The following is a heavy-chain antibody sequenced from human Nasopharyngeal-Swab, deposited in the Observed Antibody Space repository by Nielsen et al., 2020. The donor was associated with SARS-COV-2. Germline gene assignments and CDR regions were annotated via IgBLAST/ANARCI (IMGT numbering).Heavy chain of an antibody. D-gene: IGHD1-26*01. CDR1: GYTFTSYG. J-gene: IGHJ5*02. CDR2: ISAYNGNT. V-gene: IGHV1-18*01. CDR3: ARNSGSYLGHYNWFDP. Sequence: ASVKVSCKASGYTFTSYGISWVRQAPGQGLEWMGWISAYNGNTNYAPKLQGRVTMTTDTSTSTAYMELRSLRSDDTAVYYCARNSGSYLGHYNWFDPWGQGTLVTVSS.